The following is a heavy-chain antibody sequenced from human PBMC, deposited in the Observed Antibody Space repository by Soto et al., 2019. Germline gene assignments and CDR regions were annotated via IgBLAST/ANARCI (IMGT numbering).Heavy chain of an antibody. D-gene: IGHD3-22*01. CDR3: ARASWYYDSSGYPTRTYDAFDI. J-gene: IGHJ3*02. Sequence: SETLSLTRTVSGGSISSGDYYWSWIRQPPGKGLEWIGYIYYSGSTYYNPSLKSRVTISVDTSKNQFSLKLSSVTAADTAVYYCARASWYYDSSGYPTRTYDAFDIWGQGTMVTVSS. V-gene: IGHV4-30-4*01. CDR2: IYYSGST. CDR1: GGSISSGDYY.